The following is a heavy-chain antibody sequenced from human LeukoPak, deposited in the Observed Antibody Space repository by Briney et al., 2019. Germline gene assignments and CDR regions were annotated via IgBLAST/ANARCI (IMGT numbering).Heavy chain of an antibody. CDR3: ARGVATNRSYFDY. J-gene: IGHJ4*02. CDR1: GYTFTGYA. V-gene: IGHV1-3*01. D-gene: IGHD5-12*01. CDR2: INAGNGNT. Sequence: ASVKVSCKASGYTFTGYAMHWVRQAPGQRLEWMGWINAGNGNTKYSQKFQGRVTITRDTSASTAYMELSSLRSEDTAVYSCARGVATNRSYFDYWGQGTLVTVSS.